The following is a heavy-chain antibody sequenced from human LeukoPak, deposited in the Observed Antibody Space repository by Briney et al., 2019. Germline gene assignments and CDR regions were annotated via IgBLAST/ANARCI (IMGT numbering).Heavy chain of an antibody. Sequence: GGSLRLSCAASGFTFDDYGMSWVRQAPGKGLEWVSGINWNGGSTGYADSVKGRFTISRDNAKNSLYLQMNSLRAENTAVYYCARDIHTVRSLDYWGQGTLVTVSS. J-gene: IGHJ4*02. V-gene: IGHV3-20*04. CDR3: ARDIHTVRSLDY. D-gene: IGHD4-17*01. CDR1: GFTFDDYG. CDR2: INWNGGST.